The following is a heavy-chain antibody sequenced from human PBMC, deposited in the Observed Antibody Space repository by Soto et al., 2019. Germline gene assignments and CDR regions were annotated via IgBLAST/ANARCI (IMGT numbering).Heavy chain of an antibody. CDR3: AKDRGSSWYYFDY. CDR1: GFTFDDYA. V-gene: IGHV3-9*01. CDR2: ISWNSGSI. Sequence: DVQLVESGGGLVQPGRSLRLSCAASGFTFDDYAMHWVRQAPGKGLEWVSGISWNSGSIGYADSVKGRFTISRDNAKNSLYLHMNSLRVEDTALYYCAKDRGSSWYYFDYWGQGTLVTVSS. J-gene: IGHJ4*02. D-gene: IGHD6-13*01.